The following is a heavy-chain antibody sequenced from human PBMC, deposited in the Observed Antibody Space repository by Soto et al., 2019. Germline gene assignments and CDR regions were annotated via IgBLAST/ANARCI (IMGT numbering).Heavy chain of an antibody. CDR2: IIPIFGTA. CDR3: ARGVSNYDFWSGYSYYYYYGMDV. CDR1: GGTFSSYA. D-gene: IGHD3-3*01. V-gene: IGHV1-69*01. Sequence: QVQLVQSGAEVKKPGSSVKVSCKASGGTFSSYAISWVRQAPGQGLEWMGGIIPIFGTANYAQKFQGRVTITADESTSTAYMELSSLRSEDTAVYYCARGVSNYDFWSGYSYYYYYGMDVWAQGTTVTVSS. J-gene: IGHJ6*02.